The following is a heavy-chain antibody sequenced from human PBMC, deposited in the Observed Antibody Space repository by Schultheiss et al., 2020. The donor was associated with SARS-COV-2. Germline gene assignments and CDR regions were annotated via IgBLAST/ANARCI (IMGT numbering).Heavy chain of an antibody. D-gene: IGHD5-18*01. CDR3: AREGTADTAMVLGYYMDV. CDR1: GFTFSSYA. CDR2: ISSSSSYI. V-gene: IGHV3-21*05. J-gene: IGHJ6*03. Sequence: GGSLRLSCAASGFTFSSYAMSWVRQAPGKGLEWVSYISSSSSYIYYADSVKGRFTISRDNAKNSLYLQMNSLRAEDTAVYYCAREGTADTAMVLGYYMDVWGKGTTVTVSS.